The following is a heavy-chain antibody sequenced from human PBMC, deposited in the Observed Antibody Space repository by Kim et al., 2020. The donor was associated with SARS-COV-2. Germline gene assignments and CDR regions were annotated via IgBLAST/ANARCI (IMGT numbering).Heavy chain of an antibody. V-gene: IGHV1-69*13. CDR1: GGTFSSYA. CDR3: AYGSESLGTDAFDI. CDR2: IIPIFGTA. J-gene: IGHJ3*02. D-gene: IGHD3-10*01. Sequence: SVKVSCKASGGTFSSYAISWVRQAPGQGLEWMGGIIPIFGTANYAQKFQGRVTITADESTSTAYMELSSLRSEDTAVYYCAYGSESLGTDAFDIWGQGTMVTVSS.